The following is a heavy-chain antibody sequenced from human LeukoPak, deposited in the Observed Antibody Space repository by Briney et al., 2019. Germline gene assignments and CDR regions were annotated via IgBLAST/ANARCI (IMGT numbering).Heavy chain of an antibody. CDR1: FSVSSNY. Sequence: PGGPLRLSCTATFSVSSNYMRWVRGAPGKGLEWVTVLYSSDNTYYADSVKGRFTISRDTSKNTVYLQMNGLRAEDTAVYYCVRPLVVGATNYDFWGQGTLVTVSS. J-gene: IGHJ4*02. V-gene: IGHV3-53*01. D-gene: IGHD1-26*01. CDR3: VRPLVVGATNYDF. CDR2: LYSSDNT.